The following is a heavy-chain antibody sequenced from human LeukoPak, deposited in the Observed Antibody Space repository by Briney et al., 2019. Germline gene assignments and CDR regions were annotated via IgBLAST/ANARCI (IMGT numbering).Heavy chain of an antibody. J-gene: IGHJ4*02. CDR2: ISGSGGST. V-gene: IGHV3-23*01. CDR1: GFTFSSYA. D-gene: IGHD5-24*01. Sequence: PGGSLRLSCAASGFTFSSYAMSWVRQAPGKGLEWVSAISGSGGSTYYADSVKGRFTISRDNSKNTLYLQMNSLRAEDTAVYYCAKDGQRWLQLLSSYFDYWGQGTLVTVSS. CDR3: AKDGQRWLQLLSSYFDY.